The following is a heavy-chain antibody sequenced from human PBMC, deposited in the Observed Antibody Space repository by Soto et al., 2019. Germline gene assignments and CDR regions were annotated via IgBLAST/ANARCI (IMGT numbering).Heavy chain of an antibody. J-gene: IGHJ6*02. CDR3: ARELQFPHQETGMDG. CDR1: GYTFENYY. D-gene: IGHD6-19*01. Sequence: QVHLVQSGAEVKKPGASVKVSCKASGYTFENYYMHWVRQAPGQGLEWLGIIDPTGGRTTYAQKFQDRFTMTWDTFTSTVYMELSSLRSNHPALYYCARELQFPHQETGMDGWGQGTTVTVSS. V-gene: IGHV1-46*02. CDR2: IDPTGGRT.